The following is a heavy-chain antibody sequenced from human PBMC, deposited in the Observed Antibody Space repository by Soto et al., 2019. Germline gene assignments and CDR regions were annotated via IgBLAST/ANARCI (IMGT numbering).Heavy chain of an antibody. V-gene: IGHV3-23*01. CDR3: ATSLIAAAGLYYFDY. Sequence: GGSLRLSCAASGFTFSGYAMSWVRQAPGKGLEWVSAISGSGGSTYYADSVKGRFTISRDNSKNTLYLQMNSLRAEDTAVYYCATSLIAAAGLYYFDYWGQGTLVTVSS. D-gene: IGHD6-13*01. CDR2: ISGSGGST. CDR1: GFTFSGYA. J-gene: IGHJ4*02.